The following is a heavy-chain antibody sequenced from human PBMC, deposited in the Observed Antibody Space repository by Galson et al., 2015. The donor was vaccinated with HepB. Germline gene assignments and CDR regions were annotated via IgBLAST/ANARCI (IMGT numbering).Heavy chain of an antibody. J-gene: IGHJ5*02. Sequence: SVKVSCKASGYTFTSYGISWVRQAPGQGLEWMGWISAYSGNTNYAQKLQGRVTMTTDTSTSTAYMELRSLRSDDTAVYYCASSPQQWLVESNWFDPWGQGTLVTVSS. CDR3: ASSPQQWLVESNWFDP. D-gene: IGHD6-19*01. CDR1: GYTFTSYG. V-gene: IGHV1-18*04. CDR2: ISAYSGNT.